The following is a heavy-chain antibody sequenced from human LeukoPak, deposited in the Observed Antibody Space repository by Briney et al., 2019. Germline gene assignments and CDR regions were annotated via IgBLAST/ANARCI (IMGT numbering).Heavy chain of an antibody. CDR1: GYTFTVYY. J-gene: IGHJ4*02. D-gene: IGHD2-2*01. CDR2: INPNRGGT. CDR3: AKGGDQLLGYLGY. V-gene: IGHV1-2*02. Sequence: ASVKVSFKASGYTFTVYYMHWVRQAPGQGLEWMGWINPNRGGTNYAQKFQGRVTMTRDTSISTAYMELSRLRSDDTAVYYCAKGGDQLLGYLGYWGQGTLVTVSS.